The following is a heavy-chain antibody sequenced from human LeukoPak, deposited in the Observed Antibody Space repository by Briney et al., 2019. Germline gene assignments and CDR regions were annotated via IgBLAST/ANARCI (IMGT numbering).Heavy chain of an antibody. Sequence: GGSLRLSCAASGFTFSSYWMNWARQAPGKGLEWVASINHNGNVNYYVDSVKGRFTISRDNAKNSLYLQMSNLRAEDTAVYYCAKGSGSYYQNYFDYWGQGTLVTVSS. V-gene: IGHV3-7*03. J-gene: IGHJ4*02. CDR1: GFTFSSYW. CDR3: AKGSGSYYQNYFDY. CDR2: INHNGNVN. D-gene: IGHD3-16*01.